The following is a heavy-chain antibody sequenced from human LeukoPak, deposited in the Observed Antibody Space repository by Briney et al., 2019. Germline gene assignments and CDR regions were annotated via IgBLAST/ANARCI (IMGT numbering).Heavy chain of an antibody. V-gene: IGHV4-34*01. CDR2: INHSGST. J-gene: IGHJ4*02. CDR3: ARGRPVSGSYYVY. CDR1: GGSFSDYY. D-gene: IGHD1-26*01. Sequence: PSETPSLTCAVDGGSFSDYYWSWIRQPPGKGLEWIGEINHSGSTNYNPSLKSRVTISVDTSKNQFSLKLSSVTAADTAVYYCARGRPVSGSYYVYWGQGTLVTVSS.